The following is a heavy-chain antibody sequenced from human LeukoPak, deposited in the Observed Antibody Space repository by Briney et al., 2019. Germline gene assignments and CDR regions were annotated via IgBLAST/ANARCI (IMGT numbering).Heavy chain of an antibody. Sequence: ASVKVSCKASGGTFSSYGISWVRQAPGQGLEWMGWISAYNGNTNYAQKLQGRVTMTTDTSTSTAYMELRSLRSDDTAVYYCADYGSGSSYGAFDIWGQGTMVTVSS. D-gene: IGHD3-10*01. V-gene: IGHV1-18*01. CDR2: ISAYNGNT. CDR3: ADYGSGSSYGAFDI. J-gene: IGHJ3*02. CDR1: GGTFSSYG.